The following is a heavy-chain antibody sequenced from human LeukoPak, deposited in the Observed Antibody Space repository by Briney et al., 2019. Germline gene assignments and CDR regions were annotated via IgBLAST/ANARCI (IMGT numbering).Heavy chain of an antibody. CDR3: AKYGVRSSIAVAGTMDV. V-gene: IGHV1-46*01. D-gene: IGHD6-19*01. J-gene: IGHJ6*02. Sequence: ASVKVSCKASGYTFTSYYMHWVRQAPGQGLEWMGIINPSGGGTSYAQKFQGRVTMTRDMSTSTVYMELSSLRSEDTAVYYCAKYGVRSSIAVAGTMDVWGQGTTVTVSS. CDR2: INPSGGGT. CDR1: GYTFTSYY.